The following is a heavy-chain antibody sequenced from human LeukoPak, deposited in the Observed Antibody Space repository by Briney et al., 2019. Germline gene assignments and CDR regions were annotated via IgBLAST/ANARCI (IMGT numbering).Heavy chain of an antibody. CDR3: ARGYVAAAGSVYFDY. CDR1: SGSFSGYY. Sequence: SSETLSLTCAVYSGSFSGYYWSWIRQPPGEGLEWIGEINHSGSTNYNPSPKSRVTTSVDTSKNQFSLKLSSVTAADTAVYYCARGYVAAAGSVYFDYWGQGTLVTVSS. D-gene: IGHD6-13*01. J-gene: IGHJ4*02. CDR2: INHSGST. V-gene: IGHV4-34*01.